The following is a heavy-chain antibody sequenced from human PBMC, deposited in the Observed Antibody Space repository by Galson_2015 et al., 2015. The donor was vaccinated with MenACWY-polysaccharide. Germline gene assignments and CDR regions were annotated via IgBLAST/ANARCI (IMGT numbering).Heavy chain of an antibody. CDR3: AISRGFSSGWKYFDY. V-gene: IGHV3-23*01. J-gene: IGHJ4*02. CDR2: ISGTGDSI. D-gene: IGHD6-19*01. CDR1: GFTFSSNA. Sequence: SLRLSCATSGFTFSSNAMSWVRQAPGKGLEWVSAISGTGDSIRYADSVKGRFTISRDASKHTLYLQMSSLRAEDTALYYCAISRGFSSGWKYFDYWGQGTLVTVSA.